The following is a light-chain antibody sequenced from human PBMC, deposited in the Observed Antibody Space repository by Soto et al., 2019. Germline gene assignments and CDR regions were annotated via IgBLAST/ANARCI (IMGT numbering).Light chain of an antibody. CDR3: EQYSSSPPEFT. CDR1: QSVNSNF. CDR2: GAS. J-gene: IGKJ3*01. Sequence: EIVLTQSPGTLSVSPGERVTLSCRASQSVNSNFLAWYQQRPVQAPRLLLFGASYRATGIPDRFSGSGSGTDFALTISRLAAQDFAVYYCEQYSSSPPEFTFGPGTRVDSK. V-gene: IGKV3-20*01.